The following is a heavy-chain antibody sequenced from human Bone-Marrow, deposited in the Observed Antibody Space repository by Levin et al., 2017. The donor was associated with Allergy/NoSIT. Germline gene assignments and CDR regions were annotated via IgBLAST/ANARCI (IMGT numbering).Heavy chain of an antibody. CDR3: ARGRSGPGRIDL. CDR1: GGTFKTYT. J-gene: IGHJ4*02. Sequence: ASVKVSCKASGGTFKTYTFVWVRQAPGQGLEWMGGIIPTYGKPIYEQKFQGRITITADKSTEYTNTAYMELSSLRSEDTAVYYCARGRSGPGRIDLWGQGTLVSVSS. V-gene: IGHV1-69*06. CDR2: IIPTYGKP.